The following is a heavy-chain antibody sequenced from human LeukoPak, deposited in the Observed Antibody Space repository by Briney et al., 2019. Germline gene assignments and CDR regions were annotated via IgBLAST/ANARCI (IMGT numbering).Heavy chain of an antibody. J-gene: IGHJ4*02. V-gene: IGHV4-34*01. D-gene: IGHD5-24*01. Sequence: MASETLSLTCAVYGGSFSGYYWSWIRQPPGKGLEWIGEINHSGSTNYNPSLKSRVTISVDTSKNQFSLKLSSVTAADTAVYYCARSRWLQYHDYWGRGTLVTVSS. CDR1: GGSFSGYY. CDR2: INHSGST. CDR3: ARSRWLQYHDY.